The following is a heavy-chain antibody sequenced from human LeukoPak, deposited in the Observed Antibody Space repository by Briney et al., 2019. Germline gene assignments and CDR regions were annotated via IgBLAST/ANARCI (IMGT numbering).Heavy chain of an antibody. D-gene: IGHD3-10*01. CDR2: IYPADSDT. CDR3: ARGRGTGSPIGPRYFDL. V-gene: IGHV5-51*01. Sequence: GESLKISCKGSGYPFTSYWIARVRQMPGKGLEWMVIIYPADSDTRYSPSFQGQVTISADKSISTAFLRWTSLKASDTAIYYCARGRGTGSPIGPRYFDLWGRGTLVTVSS. J-gene: IGHJ2*01. CDR1: GYPFTSYW.